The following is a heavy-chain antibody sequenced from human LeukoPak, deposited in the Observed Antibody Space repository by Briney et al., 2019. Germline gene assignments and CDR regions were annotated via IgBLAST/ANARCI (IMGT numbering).Heavy chain of an antibody. J-gene: IGHJ3*02. CDR3: AREAYYDFWTHKKGAFDI. Sequence: GGSLRLSCAASGFTFSSYWMSWVRQAPGKGLEWVASIKQDGSEKYYVDSVKGRFTISRDNAKNSLYLQMNSLRAEDTAVYYCAREAYYDFWTHKKGAFDIWGQGTMVTVSS. V-gene: IGHV3-7*01. D-gene: IGHD3-3*01. CDR1: GFTFSSYW. CDR2: IKQDGSEK.